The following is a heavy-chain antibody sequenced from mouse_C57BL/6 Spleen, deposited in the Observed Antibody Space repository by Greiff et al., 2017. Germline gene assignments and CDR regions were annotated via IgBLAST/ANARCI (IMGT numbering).Heavy chain of an antibody. Sequence: QVQLKQPGAELVKPGASVKMSCKASGYTFTSYWITWVKQRPGQGLEWIGDIYPGSGSTNYNEKFKSKATLTVDTSSSTAYMQLSSLTSEDSAVYYCARLGYGSSYDFDYWGQGTTLTVSS. D-gene: IGHD1-1*01. CDR2: IYPGSGST. CDR1: GYTFTSYW. CDR3: ARLGYGSSYDFDY. J-gene: IGHJ2*01. V-gene: IGHV1-55*01.